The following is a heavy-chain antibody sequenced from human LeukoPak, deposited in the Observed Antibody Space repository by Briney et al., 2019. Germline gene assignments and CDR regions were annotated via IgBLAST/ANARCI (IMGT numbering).Heavy chain of an antibody. CDR3: AKAETHSYGSSFDY. D-gene: IGHD5-18*01. CDR2: ISGSGGST. CDR1: GFTFSSYA. J-gene: IGHJ4*02. Sequence: GGSLTLSCAASGFTFSSYAMSWVRQAPGKGLEWVSAISGSGGSTYYADSVKGRFTISRDNSKNTLYLQMNSLRAEDTAVYYCAKAETHSYGSSFDYWGQGTLVTVSS. V-gene: IGHV3-23*01.